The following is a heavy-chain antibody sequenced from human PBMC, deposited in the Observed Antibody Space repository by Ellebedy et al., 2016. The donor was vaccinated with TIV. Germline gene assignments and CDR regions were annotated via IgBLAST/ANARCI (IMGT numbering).Heavy chain of an antibody. CDR2: MFFSGSA. V-gene: IGHV4-59*08. Sequence: ESLKISCAASGFTFNNYGMSWIRQPPGTGLEWLGCMFFSGSANYNPSLKSRVTISLDTSKNQFFLKLRSVTAADTAVYYCARRASGRRDLGRVSYFDFWGQGTLVTVSS. CDR1: GFTFNNYG. J-gene: IGHJ4*02. CDR3: ARRASGRRDLGRVSYFDF. D-gene: IGHD3/OR15-3a*01.